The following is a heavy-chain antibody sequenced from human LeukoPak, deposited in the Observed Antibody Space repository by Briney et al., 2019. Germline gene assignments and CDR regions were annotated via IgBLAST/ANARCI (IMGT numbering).Heavy chain of an antibody. J-gene: IGHJ6*03. CDR1: GGSISSYY. Sequence: SETLSLTCTVSGGSISSYYWSWIRQPPGKGLEWIGYIYYSGSTNYNPSLKSRVTISVDTSKNQFSLKLSSVTAADTAVYYCARDSTVTTFNYMDVWGKGTTVTVSS. CDR3: ARDSTVTTFNYMDV. V-gene: IGHV4-59*12. CDR2: IYYSGST. D-gene: IGHD4-11*01.